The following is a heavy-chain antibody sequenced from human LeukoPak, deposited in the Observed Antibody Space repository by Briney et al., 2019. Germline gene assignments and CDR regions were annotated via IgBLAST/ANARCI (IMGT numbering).Heavy chain of an antibody. CDR1: GFTFDDYA. CDR2: ISWNSGSI. D-gene: IGHD2/OR15-2a*01. V-gene: IGHV3-9*01. CDR3: AKASGEYYFDY. J-gene: IGHJ4*02. Sequence: PGRSLRLSCAASGFTFDDYAMHWVRQAPGKGLEGVSGISWNSGSIGYADSVKGRFTISRDNAKNSLYLQMNSLRAEDTALYYCAKASGEYYFDYWGQGTLVTVSS.